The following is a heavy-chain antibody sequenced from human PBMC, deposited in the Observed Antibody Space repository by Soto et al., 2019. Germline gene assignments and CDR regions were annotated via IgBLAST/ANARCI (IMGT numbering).Heavy chain of an antibody. V-gene: IGHV1-69*01. Sequence: QVQLVQSGAEVKKPGSSVKVSCKASGGTFSSYAISWVRQAPGQGLEWMGGIIPIFGTANYAQKVQGRVTITADESTSTDYMELSSLRSEHTAGYYCAGERRRATVTTSDAFDIWGQGTMVTVSS. D-gene: IGHD4-17*01. CDR1: GGTFSSYA. CDR3: AGERRRATVTTSDAFDI. CDR2: IIPIFGTA. J-gene: IGHJ3*02.